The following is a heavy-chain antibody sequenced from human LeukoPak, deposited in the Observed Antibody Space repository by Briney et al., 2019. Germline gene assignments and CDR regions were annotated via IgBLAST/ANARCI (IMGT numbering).Heavy chain of an antibody. J-gene: IGHJ4*02. CDR2: INHSGST. CDR1: GGSFSGYY. D-gene: IGHD2-15*01. Sequence: SETLSLTCAAYGGSFSGYYWSWIRQPPGKGLEWIGEINHSGSTNYNPSLKSRVTISVDTSKNQFSLKLSSVTAADTAVYYCARPTWAMTAAAFDYWGQGTLVTVSS. V-gene: IGHV4-34*01. CDR3: ARPTWAMTAAAFDY.